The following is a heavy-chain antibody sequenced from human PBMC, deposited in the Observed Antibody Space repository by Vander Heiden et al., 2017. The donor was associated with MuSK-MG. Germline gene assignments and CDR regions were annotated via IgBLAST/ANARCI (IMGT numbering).Heavy chain of an antibody. J-gene: IGHJ6*02. D-gene: IGHD3-9*01. CDR3: ARKYYDILTGPSGMDV. Sequence: QVQLIHSGPEVKKPGPSVKVSCKASGYTFTSNGISWVRQAPGQGLEWMGWISAYNGNTNYAQKLQGRVTMTTDTSTSTAYMELRSLRSDDTAVYYCARKYYDILTGPSGMDVWGQGTTVTVSS. CDR1: GYTFTSNG. V-gene: IGHV1-18*04. CDR2: ISAYNGNT.